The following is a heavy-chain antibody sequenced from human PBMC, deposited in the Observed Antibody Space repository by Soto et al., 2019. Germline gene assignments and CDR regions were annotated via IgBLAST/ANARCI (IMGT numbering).Heavy chain of an antibody. Sequence: QVQLVQSGAEVKKPGSSVKVSCKASGGTFSSYAISWVRQAPGQGLEWMGGIIPIFGTANYAQKFQGRVTITADKSTSTAYMERSSLRSEHTAVYYCARAQRLVGATRFYFDYWGQATLVTVSS. CDR3: ARAQRLVGATRFYFDY. J-gene: IGHJ4*02. CDR2: IIPIFGTA. CDR1: GGTFSSYA. V-gene: IGHV1-69*06. D-gene: IGHD1-26*01.